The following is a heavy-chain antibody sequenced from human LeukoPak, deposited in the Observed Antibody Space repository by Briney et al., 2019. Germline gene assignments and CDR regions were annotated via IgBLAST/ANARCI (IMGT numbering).Heavy chain of an antibody. V-gene: IGHV4-59*01. CDR2: IYYSGST. CDR1: GGPISSYY. CDR3: ARASTVTTSFDY. Sequence: SETMSLTCTVSGGPISSYYWSWIRQPPGKGLEWIGYIYYSGSTNYSPSLKSRVTISVDTSKNQFSLKLSSVTAADTAVYYCARASTVTTSFDYWGQGTLVTVSS. J-gene: IGHJ4*02. D-gene: IGHD4-17*01.